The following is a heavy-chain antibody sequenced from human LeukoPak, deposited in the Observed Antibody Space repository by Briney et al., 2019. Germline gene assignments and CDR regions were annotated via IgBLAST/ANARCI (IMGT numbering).Heavy chain of an antibody. V-gene: IGHV4-34*01. Sequence: PSETLSLTCAVYGGSFSGYYWSWIRQPPGKGLEWIGEINHSGSTNYNPSLKSRVTISVDTSKNQFSLKLSSVTAADTAVYYCAHIAAAGTDAFDIWGQGTMVTVSS. CDR2: INHSGST. CDR3: AHIAAAGTDAFDI. D-gene: IGHD6-13*01. CDR1: GGSFSGYY. J-gene: IGHJ3*02.